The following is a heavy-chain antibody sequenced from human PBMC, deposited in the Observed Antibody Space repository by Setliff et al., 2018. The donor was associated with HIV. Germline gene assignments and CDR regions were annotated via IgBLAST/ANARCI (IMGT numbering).Heavy chain of an antibody. CDR1: AGSIRSSTYY. J-gene: IGHJ4*02. CDR2: IYYSGTT. CDR3: ARRRADYDSSGHYREDFDY. Sequence: SETLSLTCTVSAGSIRSSTYYWAWIRQPPGKGLEWIGTIYYSGTTFYNPSLKSRVTVSVDTSKNQFSLRLNSVTAADTAVYYCARRRADYDSSGHYREDFDYWGQGTLVTVSS. D-gene: IGHD3-22*01. V-gene: IGHV4-39*01.